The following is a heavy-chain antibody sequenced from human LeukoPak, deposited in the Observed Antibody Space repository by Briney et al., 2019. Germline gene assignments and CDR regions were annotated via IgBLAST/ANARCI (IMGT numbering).Heavy chain of an antibody. V-gene: IGHV4-59*01. D-gene: IGHD3-22*01. Sequence: SETLSLTCTVSGGSISSYYWSWIRQPPGKGLEWIGYIYYSGSTNYNPSLKSRVTISVDTSKNQFSLKLSSVTAADTAVYYCARARQGAPGITMMRNWFDPWGQGTLVTVSS. CDR3: ARARQGAPGITMMRNWFDP. CDR1: GGSISSYY. J-gene: IGHJ5*02. CDR2: IYYSGST.